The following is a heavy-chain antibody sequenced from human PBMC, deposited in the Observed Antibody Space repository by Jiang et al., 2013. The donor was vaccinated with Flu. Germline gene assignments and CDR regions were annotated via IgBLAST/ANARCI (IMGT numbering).Heavy chain of an antibody. D-gene: IGHD6-13*01. Sequence: SGAEVKKPGASVKVSCKASGYTFTSYGLSWVRQAPGQGLEWMGWISTNNGNTYSAQKLQGRVTMTTDTSTSTAYMELRSLRSDDTAVYYCARDIEIRAAAGTEGFDYWGPGNPGHRLL. CDR2: ISTNNGNT. CDR1: GYTFTSYG. V-gene: IGHV1-18*01. CDR3: ARDIEIRAAAGTEGFDY. J-gene: IGHJ4*02.